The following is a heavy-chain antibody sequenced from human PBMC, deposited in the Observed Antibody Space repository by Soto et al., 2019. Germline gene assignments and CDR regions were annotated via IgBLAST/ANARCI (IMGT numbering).Heavy chain of an antibody. J-gene: IGHJ5*02. CDR2: INPNSGGT. D-gene: IGHD3-16*01. V-gene: IGHV1-2*02. CDR1: GYTFTGYY. CDR3: ARDSTYYDYVWGTLNP. Sequence: QVQLVQSGAEVKKPGASVNVSCKASGYTFTGYYMHWVRQAPGQGLEWMGWINPNSGGTNYAQKFQGRVTMTRDTSISTAYMELSRLRSDDTAVYYCARDSTYYDYVWGTLNPWGQGTLVTVSS.